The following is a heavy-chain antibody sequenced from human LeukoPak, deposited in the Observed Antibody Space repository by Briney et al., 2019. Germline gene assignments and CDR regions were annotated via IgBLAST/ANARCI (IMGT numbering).Heavy chain of an antibody. CDR1: GFTFSSYG. CDR2: IWYDGSNK. J-gene: IGHJ4*02. V-gene: IGHV3-33*01. CDR3: ARDGQQSSPYAYDY. D-gene: IGHD2-2*01. Sequence: GRSLRLSCAASGFTFSSYGMHWVRQAPGKGLEWVAVIWYDGSNKYYADTVRGRFTISRDTSKNTLYLEMNSLRAEDTAIYYCARDGQQSSPYAYDYWGQGTLVTVSS.